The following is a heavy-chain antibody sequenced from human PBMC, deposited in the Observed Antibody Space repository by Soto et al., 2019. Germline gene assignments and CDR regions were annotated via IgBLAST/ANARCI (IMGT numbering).Heavy chain of an antibody. D-gene: IGHD5-18*01. V-gene: IGHV1-46*01. CDR1: GYTFTSYY. CDR2: FNPTGDTA. J-gene: IGHJ6*02. CDR3: ARGGRIVDTGIGYYYYHAMDV. Sequence: ASVKVSCKASGYTFTSYYIHWVRQAPGQGLEWMGIFNPTGDTASYAQKLQGRVTMTRDTSTGTAYMELGSLRSEDTAVYYCARGGRIVDTGIGYYYYHAMDVWGQGTTVTSP.